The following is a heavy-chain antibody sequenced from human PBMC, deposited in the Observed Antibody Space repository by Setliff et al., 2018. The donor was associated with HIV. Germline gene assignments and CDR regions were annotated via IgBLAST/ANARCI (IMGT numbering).Heavy chain of an antibody. CDR3: VRYRGGYSSSLDS. J-gene: IGHJ4*02. D-gene: IGHD6-13*01. Sequence: SVKVSCKASGGTFSSYAISWVRQAPGQGLEWMGGIIPMYGVTNYAQKFQGRVTITTDESTSTAYMELSSLRSEDTALYYCVRYRGGYSSSLDSWGQGTLVTVSS. V-gene: IGHV1-69*05. CDR1: GGTFSSYA. CDR2: IIPMYGVT.